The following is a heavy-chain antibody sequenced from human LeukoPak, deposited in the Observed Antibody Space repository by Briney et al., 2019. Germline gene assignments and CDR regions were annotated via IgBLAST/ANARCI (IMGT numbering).Heavy chain of an antibody. CDR2: INPNSGGT. CDR3: ARDGWGHGGNRKEIVDY. Sequence: ASVKVSCKASGYTFTGYYMHWVRQAPGQGLEWMGWINPNSGGTNYAQKFQGRVTMTRDTSISTAYMELSRLRSGDTAVYYCARDGWGHGGNRKEIVDYWGQGTLVTVSS. CDR1: GYTFTGYY. D-gene: IGHD4-23*01. J-gene: IGHJ4*02. V-gene: IGHV1-2*02.